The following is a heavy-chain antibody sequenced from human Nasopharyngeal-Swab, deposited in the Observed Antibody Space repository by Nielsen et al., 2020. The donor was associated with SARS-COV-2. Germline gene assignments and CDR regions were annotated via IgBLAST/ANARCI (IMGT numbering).Heavy chain of an antibody. D-gene: IGHD3-16*02. CDR3: VRGMGSDYVWGSYRYEDYFDY. Sequence: SETLSLTCTVSGGSISSSSYYWGWIRQPPGKGLEWIGSIYYSGSTYYNPSLKSRVTISVDTSKNQFSLKLSSVTAADTAVYYCVRGMGSDYVWGSYRYEDYFDYWGQGTLVTVSS. CDR2: IYYSGST. CDR1: GGSISSSSYY. J-gene: IGHJ4*02. V-gene: IGHV4-39*07.